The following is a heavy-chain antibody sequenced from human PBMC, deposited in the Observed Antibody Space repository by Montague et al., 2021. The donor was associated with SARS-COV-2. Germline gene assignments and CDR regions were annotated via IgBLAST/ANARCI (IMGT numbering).Heavy chain of an antibody. CDR2: IEYSGST. CDR3: ARERRYCSGGSCYSGWFDP. D-gene: IGHD2-15*01. Sequence: SETLSLTCTVSGDSLSFYFWTWIRQPPGRGLEWIGYIEYSGSTNYNPSLKSRLTMSLDMSSNQFSLEPRSVTAADTAVYYCARERRYCSGGSCYSGWFDPWGQGTLVTVSS. CDR1: GDSLSFYF. J-gene: IGHJ5*02. V-gene: IGHV4-59*12.